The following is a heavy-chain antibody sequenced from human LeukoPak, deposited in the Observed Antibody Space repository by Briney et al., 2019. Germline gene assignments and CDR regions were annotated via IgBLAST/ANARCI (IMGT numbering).Heavy chain of an antibody. J-gene: IGHJ4*02. CDR2: IYTSGGT. V-gene: IGHV4-4*07. D-gene: IGHD2-15*01. CDR1: GGSISGYY. Sequence: SETLSLTCTVSGGSISGYYWSWIRQPAGKGLEWIGRIYTSGGTNYNPSLKSRVTMSVDTSKNQFSLKLSSVTAADTAVYYCARAYCSGGSCYSGFDYWGQGALVTVSS. CDR3: ARAYCSGGSCYSGFDY.